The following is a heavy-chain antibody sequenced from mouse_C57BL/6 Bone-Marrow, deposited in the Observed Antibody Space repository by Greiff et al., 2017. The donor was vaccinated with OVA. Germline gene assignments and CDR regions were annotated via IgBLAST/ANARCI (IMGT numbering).Heavy chain of an antibody. CDR3: ARCWYFDV. CDR1: GYTFTSYW. V-gene: IGHV1-59*01. Sequence: QVQLQQPGAELVRPGTSVKLSCKASGYTFTSYWMHWVKQWPGQGLEWIGVIDPSDSYTNYNQKFKGKATLTVDTSSSTAYMQLSSLTSEDSAVYYCARCWYFDVWGTGTTVTVSS. CDR2: IDPSDSYT. J-gene: IGHJ1*03.